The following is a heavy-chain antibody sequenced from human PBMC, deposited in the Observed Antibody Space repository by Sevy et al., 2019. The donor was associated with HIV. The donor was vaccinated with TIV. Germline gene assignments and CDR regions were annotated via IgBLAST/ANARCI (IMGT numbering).Heavy chain of an antibody. V-gene: IGHV1-24*01. J-gene: IGHJ4*02. CDR3: ATTKDYYDSSASPFDY. D-gene: IGHD3-22*01. Sequence: ASVKVSCKVSGYTLTQLSMHWVRQAPGKGLEWMGSFDREDGKTVHAQKFQGRVTMTEDTSTDIAYMELSSLRSEDTAMYYCATTKDYYDSSASPFDYWGQGTLVTVSS. CDR2: FDREDGKT. CDR1: GYTLTQLS.